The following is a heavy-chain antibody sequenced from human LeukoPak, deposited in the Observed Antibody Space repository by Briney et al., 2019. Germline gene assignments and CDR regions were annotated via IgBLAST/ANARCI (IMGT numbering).Heavy chain of an antibody. CDR2: IRKKAKRNIT. Sequence: PGGSLRLSCAASGFTFSEHYMDWVSQAPGKGLEWVGRIRKKAKRNITEYPAAAKYKFTSSRNDSNNTVYLQLNSLKTEDTAVYYCATSNYDILTGYRRDAFDIWGQGTVVTVSS. CDR1: GFTFSEHY. D-gene: IGHD3-9*01. CDR3: ATSNYDILTGYRRDAFDI. J-gene: IGHJ3*02. V-gene: IGHV3-72*01.